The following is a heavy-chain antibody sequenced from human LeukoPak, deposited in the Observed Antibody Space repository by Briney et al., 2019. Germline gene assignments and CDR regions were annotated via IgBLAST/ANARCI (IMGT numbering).Heavy chain of an antibody. CDR1: GFTFSRYY. D-gene: IGHD6-13*01. J-gene: IGHJ4*02. V-gene: IGHV3-74*01. CDR2: INSDGSST. CDR3: TRVFVGDEYSSSGY. Sequence: GGSLRLSCAASGFTFSRYYMHWVRQAPGKGLVWVSRINSDGSSTAYADSVKGRFTISRDNAKNTLYLQMNSLKVEDTAVYYCTRVFVGDEYSSSGYWGQGTLVTVSS.